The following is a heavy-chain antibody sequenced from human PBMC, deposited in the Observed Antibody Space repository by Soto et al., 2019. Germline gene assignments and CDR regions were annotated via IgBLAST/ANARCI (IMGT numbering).Heavy chain of an antibody. V-gene: IGHV4-39*01. Sequence: PSETLSLTCTVSGVSLTSSPYYWGWIRQPPGKGLEWIGSISYSGNTYYSPSLKSRVTISVDTSKNQLSLKVTSVTAADTAVYYCARPGDYNKRNWFDPWGQGTLVTVSS. D-gene: IGHD4-4*01. CDR2: ISYSGNT. CDR1: GVSLTSSPYY. CDR3: ARPGDYNKRNWFDP. J-gene: IGHJ5*02.